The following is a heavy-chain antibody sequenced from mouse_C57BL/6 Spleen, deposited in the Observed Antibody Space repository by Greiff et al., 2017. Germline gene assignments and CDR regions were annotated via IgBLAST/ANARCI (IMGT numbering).Heavy chain of an antibody. V-gene: IGHV1-42*01. CDR3: ARGLTGDWYFDV. CDR1: GYSFTGYY. Sequence: VQLKESGPELVKPGASVKISCKASGYSFTGYYMNWVKQSPEKSLEWIGEINPSTGGTTYNQKFKAKATLTVDKSSSTAYMQLKSLTSEDSAVYYCARGLTGDWYFDVWGTGTTVTVSS. J-gene: IGHJ1*03. CDR2: INPSTGGT. D-gene: IGHD4-1*01.